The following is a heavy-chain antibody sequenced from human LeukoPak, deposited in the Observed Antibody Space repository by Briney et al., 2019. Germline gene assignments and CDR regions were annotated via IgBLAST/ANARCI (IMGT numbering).Heavy chain of an antibody. CDR3: ARAPHPRIATEYFQH. V-gene: IGHV4-61*02. CDR2: IYTSGST. CDR1: GGSISSGSYY. Sequence: PSETLSLTCTVSGGSISSGSYYWSWIRQPAGKGLEWIGRIYTSGSTNYNPSLKSRVTISVDTSKNQFSLKLSSVTAADTAVYYCARAPHPRIATEYFQHWGQGTLVTVSS. J-gene: IGHJ1*01. D-gene: IGHD2-15*01.